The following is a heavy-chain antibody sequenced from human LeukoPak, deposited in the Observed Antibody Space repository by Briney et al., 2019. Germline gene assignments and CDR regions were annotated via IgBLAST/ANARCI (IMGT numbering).Heavy chain of an antibody. CDR1: GFTFSSYE. Sequence: GGSLRLSCAASGFTFSSYEMNWVRQAPGKGLEWVSYISSSGSTIYYADSVKGRFTISRDNAKNSLYLQMNSLRAEDTAVYYCARDGGSSWYDYWGQGTLVTVSS. J-gene: IGHJ4*02. CDR2: ISSSGSTI. V-gene: IGHV3-48*03. CDR3: ARDGGSSWYDY. D-gene: IGHD6-13*01.